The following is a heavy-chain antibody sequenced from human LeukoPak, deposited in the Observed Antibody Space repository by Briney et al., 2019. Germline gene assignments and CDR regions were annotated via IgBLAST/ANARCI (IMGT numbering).Heavy chain of an antibody. CDR1: GGSISSYY. CDR2: IYYSGST. CDR3: ARGRDPDYFDY. J-gene: IGHJ4*02. V-gene: IGHV4-59*01. Sequence: SETLSLTCTVSGGSISSYYWSWIRQPSGKGLEWIGYIYYSGSTNYNPSLKSRVTISVDTSKNQFSLKLSSVTAADTAVYYCARGRDPDYFDYWGQGTLVIVSS.